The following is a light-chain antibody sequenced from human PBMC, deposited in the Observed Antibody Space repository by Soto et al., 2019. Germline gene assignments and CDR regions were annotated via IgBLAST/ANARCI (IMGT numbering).Light chain of an antibody. CDR1: SSNVGGYNY. V-gene: IGLV2-14*01. J-gene: IGLJ3*02. CDR2: EVT. CDR3: SSFTSSNTWL. Sequence: QSALTQPASVSGSPGQSITISCTGTSSNVGGYNYVSWYQQDPGKAPKLMIFEVTNRPSGVSDRFSGSKSGNTASLTISGLQAEDEADYYCSSFTSSNTWLFGGGTKLTVL.